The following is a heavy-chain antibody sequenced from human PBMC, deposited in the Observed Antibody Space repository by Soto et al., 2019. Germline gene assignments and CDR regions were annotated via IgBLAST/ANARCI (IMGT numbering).Heavy chain of an antibody. J-gene: IGHJ6*03. CDR3: ARGGYIAAAVPYYYYMDV. Sequence: QVQLVESGGGVVQPGRSLRLSCAASGFTFSSYCMHWVRQAPGKGLEWVAVIWYDGSNKYYADSVKGRFTISSDNSKNTLYLQMNSLRAEDTAVYYCARGGYIAAAVPYYYYMDVWGKGTTVTVSS. V-gene: IGHV3-33*01. CDR1: GFTFSSYC. CDR2: IWYDGSNK. D-gene: IGHD6-13*01.